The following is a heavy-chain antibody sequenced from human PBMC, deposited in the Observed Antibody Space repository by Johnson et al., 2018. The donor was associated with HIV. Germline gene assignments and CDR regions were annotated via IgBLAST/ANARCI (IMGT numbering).Heavy chain of an antibody. CDR2: IRYDGSNK. CDR1: GFTFSSYG. J-gene: IGHJ3*02. CDR3: ATDNWNYGGSAFDI. Sequence: QVQLVESGGGVVLPGWSLRLSCEASGFTFSSYGMHWVRQAPGKGLEWVAFIRYDGSNKYYADSVKDRFTISRDDSKNTLYLQMNSLKTEDTAVYYCATDNWNYGGSAFDIWGRGTMVTVSS. D-gene: IGHD1-7*01. V-gene: IGHV3-30*02.